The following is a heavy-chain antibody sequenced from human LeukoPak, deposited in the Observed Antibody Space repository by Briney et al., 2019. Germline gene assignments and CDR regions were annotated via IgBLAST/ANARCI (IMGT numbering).Heavy chain of an antibody. V-gene: IGHV4-30-2*01. CDR3: ARAVPAAHLYYMDV. J-gene: IGHJ6*03. D-gene: IGHD2-2*01. Sequence: PSETLSLTCTVSGGSISSENYYWTWIRQPPGKGLEWIGYISHTGGTYYNSSLLSRVTISVDRSKNQFFLTLGSVTAADTAVYFCARAVPAAHLYYMDVWGKGTTVTVSS. CDR2: ISHTGGT. CDR1: GGSISSENYY.